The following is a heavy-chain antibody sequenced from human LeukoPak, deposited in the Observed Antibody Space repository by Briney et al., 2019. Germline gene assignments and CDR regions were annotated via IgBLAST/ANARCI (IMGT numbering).Heavy chain of an antibody. J-gene: IGHJ4*02. CDR3: ARGSYYYDSSGKYFDY. CDR2: IYYSGST. D-gene: IGHD3-22*01. Sequence: SETLSLTCTVSGGSISSYYWSWIRQPPGKGLEWIGYIYYSGSTNYNPSLESRVTISVDTSKNQFSLKLSSVTAADTAVYYCARGSYYYDSSGKYFDYWGQGTLVTVSS. V-gene: IGHV4-59*08. CDR1: GGSISSYY.